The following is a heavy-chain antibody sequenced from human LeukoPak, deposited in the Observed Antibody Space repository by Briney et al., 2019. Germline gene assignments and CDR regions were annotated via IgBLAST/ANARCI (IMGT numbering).Heavy chain of an antibody. V-gene: IGHV4-59*01. CDR1: GGSISSYY. CDR3: ARDVPGSGYYHYFDY. CDR2: IYYSGST. D-gene: IGHD3-3*01. J-gene: IGHJ4*02. Sequence: SETLSLTCTVSGGSISSYYWSWIRQPPGKGLEWIGYIYYSGSTNYNPSLKSRVTISVDTSKNQFSLKLSSVTAADTAVYYCARDVPGSGYYHYFDYWGQGTLVTVSS.